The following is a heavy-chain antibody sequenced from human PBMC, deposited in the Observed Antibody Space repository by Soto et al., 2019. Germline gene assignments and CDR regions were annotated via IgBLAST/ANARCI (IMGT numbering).Heavy chain of an antibody. Sequence: QVQLVQSGAEVKKPGSSVKVSCKASGGTFSSYAISWVRQAPGQGLEWMGGIIPIFGTANYAQKFQGRVTITADESTSTAYIELSSLRSEDTAVYYCARSNGDYGLPNWYFDPWGRGTLVTVSS. V-gene: IGHV1-69*01. CDR1: GGTFSSYA. J-gene: IGHJ2*01. D-gene: IGHD4-17*01. CDR3: ARSNGDYGLPNWYFDP. CDR2: IIPIFGTA.